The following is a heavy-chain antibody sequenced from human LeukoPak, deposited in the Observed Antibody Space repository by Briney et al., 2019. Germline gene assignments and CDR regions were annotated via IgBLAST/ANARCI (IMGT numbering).Heavy chain of an antibody. CDR1: GGSISSYY. CDR3: ARVGDGNFDY. V-gene: IGHV4-59*12. J-gene: IGHJ4*02. Sequence: SETLSLTCTVSGGSISSYYWSWIRQPPGKGLEWIGYIYYSGSTNYNPSLKRRVTMSVATSNNKFSLKLSSVTAADTAVYYCARVGDGNFDYWGQGTLVTVSS. CDR2: IYYSGST.